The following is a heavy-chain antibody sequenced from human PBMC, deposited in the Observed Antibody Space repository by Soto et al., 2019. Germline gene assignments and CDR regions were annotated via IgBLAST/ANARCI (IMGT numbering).Heavy chain of an antibody. D-gene: IGHD6-13*01. CDR2: ISAFNGNT. V-gene: IGHV1-18*04. J-gene: IGHJ6*02. CDR3: ARARIAAVTYYYYGMDV. Sequence: ASLKVPCKSSGYTLTSYGITWVRQAPGQGLEWMGWISAFNGNTNYAQKLQGRVTMTTDTSTSTAYMELRSLRSDDTAVYYCARARIAAVTYYYYGMDVWGQGTTV. CDR1: GYTLTSYG.